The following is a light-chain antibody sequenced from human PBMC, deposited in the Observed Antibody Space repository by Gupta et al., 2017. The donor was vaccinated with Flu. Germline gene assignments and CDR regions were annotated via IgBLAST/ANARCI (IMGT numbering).Light chain of an antibody. CDR1: SLRNYY. CDR3: NSRDNSGDHWV. J-gene: IGLJ3*02. CDR2: GKN. Sequence: SSEVTQDPAVSVALGRTVRITCQGDSLRNYYASWYQQKPGQAPALVIYGKNKRPSGVPDRFSASRSGNTASLTITGAQAEDEADYYCNSRDNSGDHWVFGVGTKLSVL. V-gene: IGLV3-19*01.